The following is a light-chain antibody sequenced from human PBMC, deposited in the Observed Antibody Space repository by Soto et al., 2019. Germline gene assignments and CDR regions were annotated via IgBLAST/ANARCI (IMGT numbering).Light chain of an antibody. Sequence: DIPMTQSPSTLSASVGDRVTITCRASQSISSWLAWYQQKPGKAPKLLIYDASSLESGVPSRFSGSASGTEFTLTISSLQPDDFATYYCQQYNSYSTWMFGQGTKVDIK. CDR3: QQYNSYSTWM. CDR1: QSISSW. J-gene: IGKJ1*01. CDR2: DAS. V-gene: IGKV1-5*01.